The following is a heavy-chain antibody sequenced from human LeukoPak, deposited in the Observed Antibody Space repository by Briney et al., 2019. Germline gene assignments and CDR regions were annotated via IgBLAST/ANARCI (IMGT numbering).Heavy chain of an antibody. D-gene: IGHD3-22*01. CDR1: GFTFSSYA. CDR3: ASGYYDGSGSIDY. J-gene: IGHJ4*02. Sequence: GGSLRLSCAASGFTFSSYAIHWVRQAPGKGLEWVAVISYDGRNKYYADSVKGRFTISRDNSKNTLYLQMNSLRAEDTAVYYCASGYYDGSGSIDYWGQGTLVTVSS. CDR2: ISYDGRNK. V-gene: IGHV3-30*04.